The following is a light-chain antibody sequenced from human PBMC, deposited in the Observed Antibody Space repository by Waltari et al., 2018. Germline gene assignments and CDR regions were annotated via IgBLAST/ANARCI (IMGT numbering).Light chain of an antibody. V-gene: IGKV3-20*01. CDR2: GAS. CDR3: QHYVRLPAT. CDR1: QSVSRA. J-gene: IGKJ1*01. Sequence: EIVLTQSPGSLSSSPGDRVTLSCRASQSVSRALAWSQPKPGQAPSRLIFGASNRATGLPDRFRGSGSETDFSLTISRLEPEDFAVYYCQHYVRLPATFGRGTKVEIK.